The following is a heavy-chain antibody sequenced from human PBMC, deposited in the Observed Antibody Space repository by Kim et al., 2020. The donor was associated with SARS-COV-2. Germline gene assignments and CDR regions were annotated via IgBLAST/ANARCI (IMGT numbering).Heavy chain of an antibody. Sequence: NYNPSLNKRVTMSVDTSKHQVSLKLNSVTAADTAIYDCARHFQPRWYFDLWGRGTLVTVSS. J-gene: IGHJ2*01. V-gene: IGHV4-59*08. CDR3: ARHFQPRWYFDL.